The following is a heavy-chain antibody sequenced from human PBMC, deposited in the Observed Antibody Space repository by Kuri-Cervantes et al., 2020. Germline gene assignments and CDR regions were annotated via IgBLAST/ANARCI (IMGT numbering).Heavy chain of an antibody. J-gene: IGHJ6*02. Sequence: GESLKISCAASGLTFSDYYMSWIRQAPGKGLEWVSYISSSGSTIYFADSVKGRFTISRDNAKNSLYLQMNSLRAEDTAVYYCARDYDPMILWFGESYYYYGMDVWGQGTTVTVSS. CDR3: ARDYDPMILWFGESYYYYGMDV. CDR2: ISSSGSTI. D-gene: IGHD3-10*01. CDR1: GLTFSDYY. V-gene: IGHV3-11*04.